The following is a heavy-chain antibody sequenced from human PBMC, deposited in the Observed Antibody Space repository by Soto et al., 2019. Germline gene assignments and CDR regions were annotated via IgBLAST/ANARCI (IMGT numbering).Heavy chain of an antibody. CDR2: ISAYNGNT. Sequence: GASVKVSCKASGYTFTSYGISWVRQAPGQGLEWMGWISAYNGNTNYAQKLQGRVTMTTDTSTSTAYMELRSLRSDDKAVYYCARHKDDIVVVTPFVPWGQGTLVTVSS. J-gene: IGHJ5*02. D-gene: IGHD2-21*02. CDR3: ARHKDDIVVVTPFVP. CDR1: GYTFTSYG. V-gene: IGHV1-18*04.